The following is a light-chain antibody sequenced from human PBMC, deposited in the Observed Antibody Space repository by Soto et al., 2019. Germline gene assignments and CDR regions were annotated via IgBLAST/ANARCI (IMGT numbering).Light chain of an antibody. CDR2: WAS. CDR1: QSVLYSSNNKNY. CDR3: QQYFITPPT. V-gene: IGKV4-1*01. J-gene: IGKJ4*01. Sequence: DIVMTQSPDSLAVSLGERATINCKSSQSVLYSSNNKNYLTWYQQKPGQPPKLLIYWASSRESGVPDRFSGSGSGTDFTLTISSLQAEDVAVYYCQQYFITPPTFGGGTEVEIK.